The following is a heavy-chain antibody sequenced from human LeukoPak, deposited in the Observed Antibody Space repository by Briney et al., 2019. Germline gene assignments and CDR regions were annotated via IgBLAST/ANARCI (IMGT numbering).Heavy chain of an antibody. Sequence: PSETLSLTCAVYGGSFSGYYWSWIRQPPGKGLEWIGEINHSGSTNYNPSLKSRVTISVDTSKNQFSLKLSSVTAADTAVYYCARAGEHDYGGSYQTTFDYWGQGTLVTVSS. J-gene: IGHJ4*02. CDR1: GGSFSGYY. V-gene: IGHV4-34*01. CDR2: INHSGST. CDR3: ARAGEHDYGGSYQTTFDY. D-gene: IGHD4-23*01.